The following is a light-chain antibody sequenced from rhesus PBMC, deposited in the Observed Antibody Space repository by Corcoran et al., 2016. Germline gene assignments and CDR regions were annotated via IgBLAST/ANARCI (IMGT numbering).Light chain of an antibody. V-gene: IGKV1-25*01. J-gene: IGKJ2*01. Sequence: DIQMTQSPSSLSASIGDRVTITCRASQGITNDLAWYQQKPGKTPKVLIYEASSLQSGFPSRFSGSGSWTDFTLTITSLQSEDFATYYCQQYYTTPYNFGQGTKVEIK. CDR3: QQYYTTPYN. CDR1: QGITND. CDR2: EAS.